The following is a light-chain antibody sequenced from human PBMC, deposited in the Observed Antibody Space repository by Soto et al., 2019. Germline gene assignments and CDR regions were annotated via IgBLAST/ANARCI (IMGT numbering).Light chain of an antibody. Sequence: QAVVTQPASVSGSPGQSITISCTGTSSDVGGYNFVSWYQQHPGKAPKLMIYEVSSRPSGVSNRFSGSKSGNTASLTISGLQAEDEADYYCGSYTSSSTRVFGGGTKLTVL. CDR2: EVS. CDR3: GSYTSSSTRV. V-gene: IGLV2-14*01. J-gene: IGLJ3*02. CDR1: SSDVGGYNF.